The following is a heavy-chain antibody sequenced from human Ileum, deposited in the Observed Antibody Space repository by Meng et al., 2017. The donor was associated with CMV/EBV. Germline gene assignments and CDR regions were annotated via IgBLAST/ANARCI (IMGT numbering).Heavy chain of an antibody. Sequence: EVELVASGGACVTQGGSLRIHCVGCGFIFRASQIDSVRQRTGVMLLWRYRVSSDGSFKPSVEYVKGRFSVYREKDKTTLYLKMNSLRVEDTVVYYCERDISSIGDYWGQGTLVTVSS. J-gene: IGHJ4*02. CDR2: VSSDGSFK. V-gene: IGHV3-74*03. CDR1: GFIFRASQ. D-gene: IGHD6-6*01. CDR3: ERDISSIGDY.